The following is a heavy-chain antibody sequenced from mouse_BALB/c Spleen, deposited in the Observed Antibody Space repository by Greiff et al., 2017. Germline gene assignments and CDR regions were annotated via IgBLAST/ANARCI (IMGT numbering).Heavy chain of an antibody. CDR2: INPSSGYT. Sequence: QVQLQQSGAELVKPGASVKLSCKASGYTFTSYYMYWVKQRPGQGLEWIGEINPSSGYTEYNQKFKDKTTLTADKSSSTAYMQLSSLTSEDSAVYYCARWYFDVWGAGTTVTVSS. CDR1: GYTFTSYY. V-gene: IGHV1S81*02. J-gene: IGHJ1*01. CDR3: ARWYFDV.